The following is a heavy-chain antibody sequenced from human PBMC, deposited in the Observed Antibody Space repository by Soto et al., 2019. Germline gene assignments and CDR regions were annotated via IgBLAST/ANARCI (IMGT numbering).Heavy chain of an antibody. Sequence: QLQLQESGSGLVKPSQTLSLTCAISGGSISSGGYSWSWIRQPPGKGLEWIGYIYHSGSTSYNPYLKSRVPISVDRSKNQFSLKLSSATAADTAVYYCASGQQLVRTYWGQGTLVTVSS. V-gene: IGHV4-30-2*01. CDR1: GGSISSGGYS. D-gene: IGHD6-13*01. CDR3: ASGQQLVRTY. J-gene: IGHJ4*02. CDR2: IYHSGST.